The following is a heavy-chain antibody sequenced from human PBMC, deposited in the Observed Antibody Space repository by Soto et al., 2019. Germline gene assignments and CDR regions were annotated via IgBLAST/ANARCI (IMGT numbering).Heavy chain of an antibody. Sequence: GSLRLSCAASGFTFSSYAMSWVRQAPGKGLEWVSAISGSGGSTYYADSVKGRFTISRDNSKNTLYLQMNSLRAEDTAVYYCAKDRQGMVRGVTTFDPWGQGTLVTVSS. J-gene: IGHJ5*02. CDR1: GFTFSSYA. CDR2: ISGSGGST. D-gene: IGHD3-10*01. CDR3: AKDRQGMVRGVTTFDP. V-gene: IGHV3-23*01.